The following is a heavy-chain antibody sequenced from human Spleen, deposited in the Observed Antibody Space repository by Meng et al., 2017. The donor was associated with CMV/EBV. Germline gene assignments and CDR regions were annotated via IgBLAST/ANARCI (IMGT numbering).Heavy chain of an antibody. Sequence: GGSLRLSCAASGFTFSSYAMHWVRQAPGKGLEWVAVISYDGSNKYYADSVKGRFTISRDNSKNTLYLQMNSLRAEDTAVYYCARDPRYSSSWYTYYYYGMDVWGQGTTV. CDR1: GFTFSSYA. CDR2: ISYDGSNK. J-gene: IGHJ6*02. V-gene: IGHV3-30-3*01. D-gene: IGHD6-13*01. CDR3: ARDPRYSSSWYTYYYYGMDV.